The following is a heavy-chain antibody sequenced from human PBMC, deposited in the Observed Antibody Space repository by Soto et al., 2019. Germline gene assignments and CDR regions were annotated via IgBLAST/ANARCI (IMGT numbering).Heavy chain of an antibody. Sequence: SVKVSCKASGFTFTSSAVQWVRQARGQRLEWIGWIVVGSGNTNYAQKFQERVTITRDMSTSTAYMELSSLRSEDTAVYYCAASGARVVISFDYWGQGTLVTVSS. V-gene: IGHV1-58*01. D-gene: IGHD3-3*01. CDR3: AASGARVVISFDY. CDR2: IVVGSGNT. CDR1: GFTFTSSA. J-gene: IGHJ4*02.